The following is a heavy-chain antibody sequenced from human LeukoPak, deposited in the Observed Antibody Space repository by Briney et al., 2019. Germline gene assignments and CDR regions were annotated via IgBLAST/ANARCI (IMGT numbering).Heavy chain of an antibody. CDR3: ARDWHDCSGGSCPYYYYYYMDV. V-gene: IGHV1-2*02. D-gene: IGHD2-15*01. Sequence: ASVKVSCKASGYTFTGYYMHWVRQAPGQGLEWMGWINPNSGGTNYAQKFQGRVTMTRDTSISTAYMELSRLRSDDTAVYYCARDWHDCSGGSCPYYYYYYMDVWGKGTTVTVSS. CDR2: INPNSGGT. CDR1: GYTFTGYY. J-gene: IGHJ6*03.